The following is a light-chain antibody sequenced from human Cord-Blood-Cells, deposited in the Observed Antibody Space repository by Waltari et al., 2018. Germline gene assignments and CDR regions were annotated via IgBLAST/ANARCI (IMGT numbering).Light chain of an antibody. CDR2: AAS. V-gene: IGKV1-39*01. J-gene: IGKJ2*01. Sequence: DIQMTQSPSSLSASVGDRVTITCRASQSISSYLHWYQQKPGKAPKLLIYAASSLQRGIPSRFSGSGSGTDFTLTISSLQPEDFATYYCKQSYSTPYTFGQGTKLEIK. CDR3: KQSYSTPYT. CDR1: QSISSY.